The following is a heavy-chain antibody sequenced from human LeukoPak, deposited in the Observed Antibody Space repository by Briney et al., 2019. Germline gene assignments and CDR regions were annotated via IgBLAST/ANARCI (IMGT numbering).Heavy chain of an antibody. CDR1: GFTFSHYG. D-gene: IGHD4-11*01. J-gene: IGHJ4*02. Sequence: GGSLRLSCEASGFTFSHYGMHWVRQAPGKGLEWVAVIWSDAINQYYSDSVKGRFTISRDNFKRTVSLQMNSLRAEDTAVYYCVKDAQRGFDYSNSLQHWGQGSLVTVSS. CDR3: VKDAQRGFDYSNSLQH. V-gene: IGHV3-33*06. CDR2: IWSDAINQ.